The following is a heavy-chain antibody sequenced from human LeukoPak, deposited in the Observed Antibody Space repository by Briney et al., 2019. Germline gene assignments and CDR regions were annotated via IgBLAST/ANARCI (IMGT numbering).Heavy chain of an antibody. CDR3: ARRNGGGWFDP. CDR2: IYYSGST. CDR1: GGSISSYY. V-gene: IGHV4-59*08. Sequence: SETLSLTCTVSGGSISSYYWSWIRQPPGKGLEWIGYIYYSGSTNYNPSLKSRVTISVDTSKNQFSLKLSSVTAADTAVYYCARRNGGGWFDPWGQGTLVTVSS. J-gene: IGHJ5*02.